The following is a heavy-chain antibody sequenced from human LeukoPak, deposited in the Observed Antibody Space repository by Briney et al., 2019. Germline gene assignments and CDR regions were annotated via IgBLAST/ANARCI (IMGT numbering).Heavy chain of an antibody. CDR2: IYYSGSS. V-gene: IGHV4-39*07. CDR1: GGSISSSSYY. CDR3: ARDGRNTVDY. Sequence: PSETLSLTCTVSGGSISSSSYYWGWIRQPPGKGLEWIGSIYYSGSSYYNPSLKSRVTISVDTSKNQFSLKLSSVTAADTAVYYCARDGRNTVDYWGQGTLVTVSS. D-gene: IGHD2/OR15-2a*01. J-gene: IGHJ4*02.